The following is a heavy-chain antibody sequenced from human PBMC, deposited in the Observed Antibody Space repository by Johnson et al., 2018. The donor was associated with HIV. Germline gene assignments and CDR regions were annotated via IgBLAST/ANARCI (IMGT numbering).Heavy chain of an antibody. CDR1: GFTFSSYA. D-gene: IGHD3-22*01. CDR2: ISGSGGST. CDR3: ARGITMIAVVKGDAFDM. V-gene: IGHV3-23*04. Sequence: VQLVESGGGVVQPGGSLRLSCAASGFTFSSYAMSWVRQAPGKGLEWVSAISGSGGSTYYADSVKGRFTISRDNSKNTVYLQMNSLRTEDTAVYYCARGITMIAVVKGDAFDMWGQGTMVTVSS. J-gene: IGHJ3*02.